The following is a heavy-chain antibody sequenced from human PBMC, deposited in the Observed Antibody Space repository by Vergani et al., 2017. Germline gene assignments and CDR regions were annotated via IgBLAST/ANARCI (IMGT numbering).Heavy chain of an antibody. D-gene: IGHD6-13*01. V-gene: IGHV4-59*01. CDR1: GVSITTYY. J-gene: IGHJ4*02. Sequence: QVRLQESGPGLVKPSETLSLICTVSGVSITTYYWSWVRQPPGKGLEWLGYISYSGSTTYNTSLKSRLTISIDTSKNQFSLRLSSVTAADTALYYCAGDSSSWQRADYWGQGTLVTVSS. CDR3: AGDSSSWQRADY. CDR2: ISYSGST.